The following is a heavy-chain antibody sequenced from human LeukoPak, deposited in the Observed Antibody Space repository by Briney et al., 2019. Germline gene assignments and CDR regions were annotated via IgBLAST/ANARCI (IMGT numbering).Heavy chain of an antibody. CDR2: IYSGGAT. D-gene: IGHD1-1*01. CDR1: GFNVSGNY. J-gene: IGHJ6*02. V-gene: IGHV3-53*01. Sequence: GGSLRLSCEASGFNVSGNYMSWVRQAPGKGLERVSVIYSGGATYNADPVKGRFTISRDNSKNTLYLQMNSLRAEDTAVYYCARGREVSTGYYYYYGMDVRGQGTTVTVSS. CDR3: ARGREVSTGYYYYYGMDV.